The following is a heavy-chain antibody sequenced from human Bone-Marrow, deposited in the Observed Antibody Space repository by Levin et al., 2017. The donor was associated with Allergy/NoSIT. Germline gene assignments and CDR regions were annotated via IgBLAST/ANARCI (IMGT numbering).Heavy chain of an antibody. D-gene: IGHD5-24*01. V-gene: IGHV3-30*18. CDR1: GFTFSSFG. J-gene: IGHJ4*02. Sequence: HPGGSLRLSCAASGFTFSSFGMHWVRQAPGKGLEWVAVISYDGSNTYYADSVKGRFIISRDISKNTVYLQMSTLRAEDTAVYYCAKEGTRWLKKYFDSWGQGTLVTVSS. CDR3: AKEGTRWLKKYFDS. CDR2: ISYDGSNT.